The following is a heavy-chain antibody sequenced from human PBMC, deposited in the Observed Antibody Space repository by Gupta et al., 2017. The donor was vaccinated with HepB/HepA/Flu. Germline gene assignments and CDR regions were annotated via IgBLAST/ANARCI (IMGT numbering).Heavy chain of an antibody. CDR2: ITDGGTT. J-gene: IGHJ4*02. CDR3: TAVPLGYCTSTSCYGYFDY. Sequence: EVQLVESGGGLVKPGGSLRLSCAASGFTFSNAWMSWVRQAPGKGLEWVGRITDGGTTDYAAPVNGRFTISRDDSKNTLYLHMNSLKTEDTAVYYCTAVPLGYCTSTSCYGYFDYWGQGTLVTVSS. CDR1: GFTFSNAW. V-gene: IGHV3-15*01. D-gene: IGHD2-2*01.